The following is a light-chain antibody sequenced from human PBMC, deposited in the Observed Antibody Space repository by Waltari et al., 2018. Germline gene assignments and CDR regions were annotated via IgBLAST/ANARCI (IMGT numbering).Light chain of an antibody. V-gene: IGKV3-15*01. CDR3: QQYHNWPRT. CDR1: HTVKGD. CDR2: GAS. J-gene: IGKJ1*01. Sequence: DIVVTQSPATLSVSPGERATLSCRASHTVKGDLAWYQHKPGQAPRLLIYGASTRATGIPARFSGSGSGTEFTLTISSLQSEDFAFYYCQQYHNWPRTFGQGTKVEIK.